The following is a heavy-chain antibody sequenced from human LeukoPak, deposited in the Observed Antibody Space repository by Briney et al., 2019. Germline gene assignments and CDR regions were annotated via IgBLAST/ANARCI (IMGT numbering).Heavy chain of an antibody. CDR1: GGSISSGSYY. CDR3: AREVVAATRSWFDP. Sequence: SETLSLTCTVSGGSISSGSYYWSWIRQPAGKGLEWIGRIYTSGSTNYNPSLKSRVTMSVDTSKNQFSLKLSSVTAADTAVYYCAREVVAATRSWFDPWGQGTLVTVSS. D-gene: IGHD2-15*01. V-gene: IGHV4-61*02. J-gene: IGHJ5*02. CDR2: IYTSGST.